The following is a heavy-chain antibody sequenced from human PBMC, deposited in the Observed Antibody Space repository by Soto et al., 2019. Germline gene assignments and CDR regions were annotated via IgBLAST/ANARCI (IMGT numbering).Heavy chain of an antibody. Sequence: QVQLVQSGAEVKKPGASVKVSCKASGYIFTGYYIHWVRQAPGQGLEWMGWINSNSGSADYSQKFQGRVTMTRDTSFTTAYMELNILTSDDTAVYYCARDLTVVGATDYLGQGTLVTVSS. CDR1: GYIFTGYY. J-gene: IGHJ4*02. D-gene: IGHD1-26*01. CDR3: ARDLTVVGATDY. V-gene: IGHV1-2*02. CDR2: INSNSGSA.